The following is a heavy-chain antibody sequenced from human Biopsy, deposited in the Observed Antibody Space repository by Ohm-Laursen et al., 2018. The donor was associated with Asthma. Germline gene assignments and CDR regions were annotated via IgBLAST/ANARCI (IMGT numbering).Heavy chain of an antibody. CDR3: ARVDGVVEAATRLGGMDV. CDR1: GFTFSSYG. J-gene: IGHJ6*02. Sequence: RSLRLSCAASGFTFSSYGMHWVRQTPGKGLEWVAVVSYDGSIKYYVDSVKGRFTISRDNSKNTLYLQMNSLSAEDSAVYYCARVDGVVEAATRLGGMDVWGQGTTVTVSS. CDR2: VSYDGSIK. D-gene: IGHD2-15*01. V-gene: IGHV3-30*03.